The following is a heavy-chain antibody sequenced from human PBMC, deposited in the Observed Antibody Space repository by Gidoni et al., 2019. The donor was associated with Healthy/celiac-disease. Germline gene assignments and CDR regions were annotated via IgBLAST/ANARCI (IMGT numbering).Heavy chain of an antibody. Sequence: QVQLQQWGSGLLTPSAALSLTCAVYGGSFSGYYWSWLRQPPGKGLACMGESNHSGRTNYNPSLKSRVTISVDTSKNQFSLKLISVTAADTSVYYCVRGTGYFDPWGQGTLVTVSS. V-gene: IGHV4-34*01. D-gene: IGHD2-2*01. CDR3: VRGTGYFDP. CDR1: GGSFSGYY. J-gene: IGHJ5*02. CDR2: SNHSGRT.